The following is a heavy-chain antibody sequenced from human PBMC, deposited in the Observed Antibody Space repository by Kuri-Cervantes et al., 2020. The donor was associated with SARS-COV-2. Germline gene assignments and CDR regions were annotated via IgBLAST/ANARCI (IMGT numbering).Heavy chain of an antibody. D-gene: IGHD3-3*01. Sequence: SETLSLTCTVSGGSISSYYWSWIRQPAGKGLEWIGRIYTSGNTKYNPSLKSRVTMSIDTSKNQFSLKLSSVTAADTAVYYCVREGLRPYYDGLDVWGQGTTVTVSS. CDR3: VREGLRPYYDGLDV. CDR2: IYTSGNT. CDR1: GGSISSYY. J-gene: IGHJ6*02. V-gene: IGHV4-4*07.